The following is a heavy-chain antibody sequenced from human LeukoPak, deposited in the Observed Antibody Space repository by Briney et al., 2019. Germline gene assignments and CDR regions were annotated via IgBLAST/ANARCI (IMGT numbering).Heavy chain of an antibody. V-gene: IGHV4-4*03. Sequence: PETLSLTCAVSGGSISSSNWWSWVRQPPGKGLEWIGEIYHSGSTNYNPSLKSRVTISVDKSKNQFSLKLSSVTAADTAVYYCARDRGYYDSSGYYLSGYFDYWGQGTLVTVSS. CDR2: IYHSGST. CDR3: ARDRGYYDSSGYYLSGYFDY. J-gene: IGHJ4*02. CDR1: GGSISSSNW. D-gene: IGHD3-22*01.